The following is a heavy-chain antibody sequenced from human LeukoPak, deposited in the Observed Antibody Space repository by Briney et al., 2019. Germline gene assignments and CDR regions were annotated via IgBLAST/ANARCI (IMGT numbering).Heavy chain of an antibody. D-gene: IGHD4-17*01. CDR2: INHSGST. CDR1: GGSFSGDD. J-gene: IGHJ5*02. Sequence: SETLSLTCAVYGGSFSGDDWSWIRQPPGKGLEWIGEINHSGSTNYNPSLKSRVTISVDTSKNQFSLKLSSVTAADTAVYYCARQPINGADNWFDPWGQGTLVTVSS. V-gene: IGHV4-34*01. CDR3: ARQPINGADNWFDP.